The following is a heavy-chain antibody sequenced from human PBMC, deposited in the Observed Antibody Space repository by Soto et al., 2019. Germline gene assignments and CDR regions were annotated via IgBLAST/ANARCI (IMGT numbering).Heavy chain of an antibody. Sequence: ETGGGLVQPGGSLRLSCSFTFSMYSMNWVRQAPGKGLEWVAFISSGGSYIKYADSVKGRFTISRDNAKNSVSLQMNSLRVDDTAVYFCTRDQGGSYDSWFDPWGQGTLVTVSS. D-gene: IGHD1-26*01. CDR3: TRDQGGSYDSWFDP. V-gene: IGHV3-21*04. CDR1: FTFSMYS. CDR2: ISSGGSYI. J-gene: IGHJ5*02.